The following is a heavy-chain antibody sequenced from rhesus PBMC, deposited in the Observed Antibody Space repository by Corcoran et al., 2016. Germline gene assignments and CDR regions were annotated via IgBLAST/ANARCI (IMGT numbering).Heavy chain of an antibody. D-gene: IGHD6-25*01. CDR3: ARVSGSWNDEYFEF. V-gene: IGHV4-147*01. Sequence: QVQLQESGPGLVKPSETLSLTCAVSGYSISSNYWSWIRQPPGKGLEWIGYIYGSSGSTYYNPSLKSRVTISTDTSKNQCSLKLSAVTAADTAVYYGARVSGSWNDEYFEFWGQGALVTVSS. CDR1: GYSISSNY. J-gene: IGHJ1*01. CDR2: IYGSSGST.